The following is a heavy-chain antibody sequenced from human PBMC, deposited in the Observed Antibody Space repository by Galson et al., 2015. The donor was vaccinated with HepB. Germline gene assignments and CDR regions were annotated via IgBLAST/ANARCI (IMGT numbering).Heavy chain of an antibody. V-gene: IGHV3-33*01. CDR2: IWFDGSNE. D-gene: IGHD2-2*01. Sequence: SLRLSCAASGFDFSIYGMNWVRQAPGKGLEWVAVIWFDGSNEDYVDSVKGRFTISRDNSQKTLYLQMNSLRAEDTAVYYCAREIKGRWYHFEYWGQGALVTVSP. CDR1: GFDFSIYG. CDR3: AREIKGRWYHFEY. J-gene: IGHJ4*02.